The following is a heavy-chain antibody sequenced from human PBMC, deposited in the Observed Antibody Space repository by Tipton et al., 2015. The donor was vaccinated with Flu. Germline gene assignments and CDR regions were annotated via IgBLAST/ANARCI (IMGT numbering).Heavy chain of an antibody. D-gene: IGHD3-22*01. Sequence: TLSLTCTVSGGSISSYYWSWIRQPAGKGLEWIGRIYTSGSTNYKPSLKSRDNMSEETSKKQFSMKLRSVTAAETAVYYCARDGYYYDSSGLDYWGQGTLVNVST. V-gene: IGHV4-4*07. CDR2: IYTSGST. CDR1: GGSISSYY. CDR3: ARDGYYYDSSGLDY. J-gene: IGHJ4*02.